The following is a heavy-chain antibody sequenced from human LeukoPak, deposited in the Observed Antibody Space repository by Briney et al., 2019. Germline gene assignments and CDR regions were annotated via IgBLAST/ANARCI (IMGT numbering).Heavy chain of an antibody. Sequence: SETLSLTCAVYVGSFSGYYWSWIRQPPGKGLEWIGEINHSGSTNYNPSLKSRVTMSVDTSKNQFSLKLSSVTAADSAVYYCARRAEYSSPFYFYYYMDVWGKGTTVTVSS. CDR1: VGSFSGYY. CDR2: INHSGST. CDR3: ARRAEYSSPFYFYYYMDV. J-gene: IGHJ6*03. D-gene: IGHD6-6*01. V-gene: IGHV4-34*01.